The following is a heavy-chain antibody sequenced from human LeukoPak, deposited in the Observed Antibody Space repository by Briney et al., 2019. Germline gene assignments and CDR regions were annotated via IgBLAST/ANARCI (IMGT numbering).Heavy chain of an antibody. CDR3: ARSGGAIFGVVTNFDP. CDR2: IYYSGST. V-gene: IGHV4-59*01. Sequence: SETLSLTCTVSGGSISSYYWSWIRQPPGKGLEWIGYIYYSGSTNYNPSLKSRVTISVDTSKNQFSLKLSPVTAADTAVYYCARSGGAIFGVVTNFDPWGQGTLVTVSS. J-gene: IGHJ5*02. D-gene: IGHD3-3*01. CDR1: GGSISSYY.